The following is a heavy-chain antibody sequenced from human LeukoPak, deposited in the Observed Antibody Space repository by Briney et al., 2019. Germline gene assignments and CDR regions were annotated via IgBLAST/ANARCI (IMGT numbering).Heavy chain of an antibody. J-gene: IGHJ4*02. V-gene: IGHV4-61*08. CDR1: GGSISSGGYY. D-gene: IGHD6-13*01. Sequence: SETLSLTCTVSGGSISSGGYYWSWIRQPPGKGLEWIGEINHSGSTNYNPSLKSRVTISVDTSKNQFSLKLSSVTAADTAVYYCARVHSSSWFYYFDYWGQGTLVTVSS. CDR3: ARVHSSSWFYYFDY. CDR2: INHSGST.